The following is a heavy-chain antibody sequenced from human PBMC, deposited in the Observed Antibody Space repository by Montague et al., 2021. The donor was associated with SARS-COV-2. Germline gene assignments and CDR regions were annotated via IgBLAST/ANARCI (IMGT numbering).Heavy chain of an antibody. D-gene: IGHD3-10*01. V-gene: IGHV4-34*01. CDR3: ARSLDPSGTYYLPY. CDR1: GGSFSGYY. CDR2: INHSGST. J-gene: IGHJ4*02. Sequence: SETLSLTCAVYGGSFSGYYWSWIRQPPGKGLEWIEEINHSGSTNYNPSLKSRVTISVDTSKNQFSLKLSSVTAADTAVYYCARSLDPSGTYYLPYWGQGTLVTVSS.